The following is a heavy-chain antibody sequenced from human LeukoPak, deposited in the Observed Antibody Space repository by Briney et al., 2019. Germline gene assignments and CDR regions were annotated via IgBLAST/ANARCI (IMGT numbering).Heavy chain of an antibody. J-gene: IGHJ4*02. CDR1: GFTFSSYA. Sequence: GGSLRLSCAASGFTFSSYAMHWVRQAPGKGLEWVAVISYDGSNKYYADSVKGRFTISRDNSKNTLYLQMNSLRAEDTAVYYCARTPVGSYATFDYWGQGTLVTVSS. D-gene: IGHD1-26*01. CDR2: ISYDGSNK. V-gene: IGHV3-30-3*01. CDR3: ARTPVGSYATFDY.